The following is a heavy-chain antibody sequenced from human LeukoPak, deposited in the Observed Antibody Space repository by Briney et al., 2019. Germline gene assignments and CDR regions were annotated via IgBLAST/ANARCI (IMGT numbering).Heavy chain of an antibody. D-gene: IGHD5-18*01. CDR1: GFTFTISA. CDR2: IKQDGSDK. J-gene: IGHJ4*02. Sequence: GGSVRLSCETPGFTFTISAMSWVRQAPGKGLEWVATIKQDGSDKYYVDSVKGRFTISRDNANNSLYLQMNSLRSEDTAVYYCARGIQLWNGDYWGQGTLVSVSS. CDR3: ARGIQLWNGDY. V-gene: IGHV3-7*01.